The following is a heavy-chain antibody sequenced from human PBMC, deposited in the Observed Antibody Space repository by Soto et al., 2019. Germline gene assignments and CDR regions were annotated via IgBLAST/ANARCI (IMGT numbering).Heavy chain of an antibody. CDR1: GFTFSSYW. CDR3: ARDPYSSSGYNWFDP. CDR2: INSDGSST. V-gene: IGHV3-74*01. J-gene: IGHJ5*02. D-gene: IGHD6-6*01. Sequence: GGSLRLSCAASGFTFSSYWMHWVRQAPGKGLVWVSRINSDGSSTSYADSVKGRFTISRDNAKNTLYLQMNSLRAEDTAVYYCARDPYSSSGYNWFDPWGQGTLVTVSS.